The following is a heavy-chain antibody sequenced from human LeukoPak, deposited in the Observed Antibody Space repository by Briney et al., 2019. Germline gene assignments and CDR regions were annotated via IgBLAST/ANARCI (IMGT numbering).Heavy chain of an antibody. Sequence: GASVKVSCKASGYTFTNYDINWVRQAAGQGLEWMGWMNPNSGNTGYAQKFQGRVTMTRNTSISTAYMELSSLTSEDTAVYYCASRRAYNWNYKPFDPWGQGTLVTVSS. CDR2: MNPNSGNT. D-gene: IGHD1-7*01. V-gene: IGHV1-8*01. CDR1: GYTFTNYD. CDR3: ASRRAYNWNYKPFDP. J-gene: IGHJ5*02.